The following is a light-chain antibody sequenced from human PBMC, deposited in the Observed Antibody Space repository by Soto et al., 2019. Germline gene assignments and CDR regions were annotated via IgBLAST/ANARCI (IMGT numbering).Light chain of an antibody. CDR2: DVS. CDR3: SSYTSSSTLV. CDR1: SSDVGGHNS. J-gene: IGLJ1*01. V-gene: IGLV2-14*01. Sequence: QSALTQPASVSGSPGQSITISCTGTSSDVGGHNSVAWYQHNPGKAPRLMIYDVSNRPSGVSSCFSGSKSGNTASLSISGLHAEDEADYYCSSYTSSSTLVFGTGTKVTVL.